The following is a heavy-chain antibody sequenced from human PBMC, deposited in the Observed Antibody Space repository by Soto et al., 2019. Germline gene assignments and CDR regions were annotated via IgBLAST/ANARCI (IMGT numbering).Heavy chain of an antibody. CDR3: ARDDVEMATWTYGMDV. Sequence: QVQLQESGPGLVKPSQTLSLTCTVSGGSISSGDYYWSWIRQPPGKGPEWIGYIYYSGSTYYNPSLKSRVTISVDTSKNQFSLKLSSVTAADTAVYYCARDDVEMATWTYGMDVWGQGTTVTVSS. D-gene: IGHD5-12*01. CDR1: GGSISSGDYY. V-gene: IGHV4-30-4*01. CDR2: IYYSGST. J-gene: IGHJ6*02.